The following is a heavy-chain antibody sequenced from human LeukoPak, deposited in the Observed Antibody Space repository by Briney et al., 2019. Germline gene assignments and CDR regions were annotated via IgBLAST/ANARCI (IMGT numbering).Heavy chain of an antibody. CDR1: GFTFSSYA. CDR3: ARSPGYSYGMDV. D-gene: IGHD2-15*01. J-gene: IGHJ6*02. CDR2: ISYDGSNK. Sequence: SGGSLRLSCAASGFTFSSYAMHWVRQAPGKGLEWVAVISYDGSNKYYADSVKGRFTISRDNSKNTLYLQMNSLRAEDTAVYCCARSPGYSYGMDVWGQGTTVTVSS. V-gene: IGHV3-30-3*01.